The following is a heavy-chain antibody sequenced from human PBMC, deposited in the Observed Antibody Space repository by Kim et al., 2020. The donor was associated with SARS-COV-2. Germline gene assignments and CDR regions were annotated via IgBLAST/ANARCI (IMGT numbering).Heavy chain of an antibody. J-gene: IGHJ3*02. CDR3: ARGPLIGYCSGGSSPSAFDI. CDR1: GGSFSGYY. V-gene: IGHV4-34*01. D-gene: IGHD2-15*01. Sequence: SETLSLTCAVYGGSFSGYYWSWIRQPPGKGLEWIGEINHSGSTNYNPSLKSRVTISVDTSKNQFSLKLSSVTAADTAVYYCARGPLIGYCSGGSSPSAFDIWGQGTMVTVSS. CDR2: INHSGST.